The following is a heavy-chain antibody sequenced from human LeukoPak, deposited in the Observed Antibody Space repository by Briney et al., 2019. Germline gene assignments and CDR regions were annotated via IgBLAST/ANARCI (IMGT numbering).Heavy chain of an antibody. CDR2: IKQDGSEK. CDR1: GFTVSSNS. Sequence: PGGSLRLSCTVSGFTVSSNSMSWVRQAPGKGLEWVANIKQDGSEKYYVDSVKGRFTISRDNAKNSLYLQMNSLRAEDTAVYYCARDLVGASKWIYWYFDLWGRGTLVTVSS. V-gene: IGHV3-7*01. D-gene: IGHD1-26*01. CDR3: ARDLVGASKWIYWYFDL. J-gene: IGHJ2*01.